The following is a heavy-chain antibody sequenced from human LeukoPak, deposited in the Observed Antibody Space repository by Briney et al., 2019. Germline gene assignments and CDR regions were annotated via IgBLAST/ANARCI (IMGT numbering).Heavy chain of an antibody. CDR2: ISSSSSTI. CDR3: ATYRRGYHDSSESYYFDY. J-gene: IGHJ4*02. D-gene: IGHD3-22*01. V-gene: IGHV3-48*01. CDR1: GFTFSSYS. Sequence: GGSLRLSCAASGFTFSSYSMNWVRQAPGKGLEWVSYISSSSSTIYYADSVKGRFTISRDNSKNTLYLQMNGLRAEDTAVYYCATYRRGYHDSSESYYFDYWGQGTLVTVSS.